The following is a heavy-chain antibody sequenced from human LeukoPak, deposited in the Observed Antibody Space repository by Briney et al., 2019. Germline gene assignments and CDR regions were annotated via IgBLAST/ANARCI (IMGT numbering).Heavy chain of an antibody. V-gene: IGHV1-69*06. J-gene: IGHJ4*02. CDR2: IIPIFGTA. CDR1: GGTFSSYA. CDR3: ATANWGEQFDY. Sequence: ASVKVSCKASGGTFSSYAISRVRQAPGQGLEWMGGIIPIFGTANYAQKFQGRVTMTEDTSTDTAYMELSSLRSEDTAVYYCATANWGEQFDYWGQGTLVTVSS. D-gene: IGHD7-27*01.